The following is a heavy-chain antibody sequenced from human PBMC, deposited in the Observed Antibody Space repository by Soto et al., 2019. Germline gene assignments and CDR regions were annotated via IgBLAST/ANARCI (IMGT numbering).Heavy chain of an antibody. Sequence: EVPLVESGGGLVQPGGSLRLSCAASGFTVSSNYMSWVRQAPGKGLEWVSVIYSGGSTYYADSVKGRFTISRDNSKNTLYLQMNSLRAEDTAVYYCARSKADFYFDYWGQGTLVTVSS. CDR3: ARSKADFYFDY. J-gene: IGHJ4*02. V-gene: IGHV3-66*01. D-gene: IGHD4-4*01. CDR1: GFTVSSNY. CDR2: IYSGGST.